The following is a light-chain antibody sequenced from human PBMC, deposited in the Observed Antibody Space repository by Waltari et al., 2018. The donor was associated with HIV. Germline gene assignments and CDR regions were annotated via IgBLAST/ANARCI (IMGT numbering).Light chain of an antibody. J-gene: IGKJ4*01. Sequence: DIQLTQSPSSLSASVGDRVTITCRVSQGISSYLNWYRQKPGKVPKLLIYSASNLQSGVPSRFSGSGSGTEFTLTISSLQPDDFATYYCQHYNTYSNIFGGGTRVEIK. CDR1: QGISSY. V-gene: IGKV1-27*01. CDR3: QHYNTYSNI. CDR2: SAS.